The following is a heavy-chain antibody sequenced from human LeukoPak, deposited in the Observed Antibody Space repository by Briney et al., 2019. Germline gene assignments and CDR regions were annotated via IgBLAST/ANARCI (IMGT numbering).Heavy chain of an antibody. CDR1: GFTFSDYY. V-gene: IGHV3-11*01. CDR3: AKESSGGWYFDY. Sequence: GGSLRLSCAASGFTFSDYYMSWIRQAPGKGLECVSYISSNGSTIYYTDSVKGRFTVSRDNAKNSLYLQMNSLRAEDTAVYYCAKESSGGWYFDYWGQGTLVTVSS. CDR2: ISSNGSTI. D-gene: IGHD6-19*01. J-gene: IGHJ4*02.